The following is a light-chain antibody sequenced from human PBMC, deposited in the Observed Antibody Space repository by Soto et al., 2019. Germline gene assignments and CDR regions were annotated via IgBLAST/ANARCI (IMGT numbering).Light chain of an antibody. V-gene: IGKV3-15*01. J-gene: IGKJ1*01. CDR1: QSVSSN. Sequence: EIVMTQSPATLSVSPGERATLSCRASQSVSSNLAWYQQKPGQAPRLLIYGASTRATGIPARFSGSGSGTEFTLTISSLQSEDFAVYYCQQYNNWPPTFGQGTKLDXK. CDR3: QQYNNWPPT. CDR2: GAS.